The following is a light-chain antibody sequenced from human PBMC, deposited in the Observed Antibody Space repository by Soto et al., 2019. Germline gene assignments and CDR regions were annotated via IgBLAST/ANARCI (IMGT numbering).Light chain of an antibody. Sequence: EVVLTQSPATLSLSPGERATLSCRASQSVSSYLAWYQQKPGQAPRLLIYDASTRATDIPARFSRSGSGTDFTHIVSSLEPEDFAVYYCQHRSSWPPRVTFGGGTSVQIK. J-gene: IGKJ4*01. CDR2: DAS. V-gene: IGKV3-11*01. CDR1: QSVSSY. CDR3: QHRSSWPPRVT.